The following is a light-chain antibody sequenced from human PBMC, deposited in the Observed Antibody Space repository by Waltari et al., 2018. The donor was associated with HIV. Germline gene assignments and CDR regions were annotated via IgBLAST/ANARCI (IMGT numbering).Light chain of an antibody. Sequence: ATHPCRASQSVSSNLAWYQQKPGQAPRLLIYGASIRATGMPARACGSADCKGITHVCSTDLEDDATVYCWQRCDCWARTFGEGTKVEIK. CDR3: QRCDCWART. CDR2: GAS. J-gene: IGKJ1*01. CDR1: QSVSSN. V-gene: IGKV3D-15*03.